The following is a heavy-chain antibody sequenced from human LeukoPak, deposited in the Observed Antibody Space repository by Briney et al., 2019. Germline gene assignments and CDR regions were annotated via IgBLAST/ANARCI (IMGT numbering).Heavy chain of an antibody. CDR2: IWYDGSNK. CDR1: GFTFSSYG. D-gene: IGHD3-16*01. CDR3: ARYLTLGDP. V-gene: IGHV3-33*01. J-gene: IGHJ5*02. Sequence: PGRSLRLSCGASGFTFSSYGMHRVRKAPGKGLEWVAVIWYDGSNKYYADSVKGRFTISRDNSKNTLYLQMNSLRAEDTAVYYCARYLTLGDPWGGGTLVSVSS.